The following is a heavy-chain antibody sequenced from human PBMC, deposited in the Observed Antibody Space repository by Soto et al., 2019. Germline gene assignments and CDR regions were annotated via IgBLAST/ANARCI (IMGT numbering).Heavy chain of an antibody. D-gene: IGHD6-6*01. CDR3: ARGLNIPARPSEFDH. V-gene: IGHV4-38-2*01. J-gene: IGHJ4*02. CDR1: GYSITNGYY. CDR2: IYHSGST. Sequence: PSETLSLTCAVSGYSITNGYYWGWIRQPPGMGLEWIGSIYHSGSTSYNPSLRSRVTISVVTSKNQFSLKLRSVTAADTAMYYCARGLNIPARPSEFDHWGQGTLVTVSS.